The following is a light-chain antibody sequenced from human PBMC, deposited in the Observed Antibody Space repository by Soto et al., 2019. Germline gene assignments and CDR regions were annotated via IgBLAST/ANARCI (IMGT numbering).Light chain of an antibody. Sequence: EIVLTQSPAALSLSPGERATLXCWASESIGDYLAWYQQKPGQAPRLLIYGATMRTTGTPDRFSGAGSETDFTLAISRLEPGDFAVYYCQQYVTSPAITFGQGTRLEIK. V-gene: IGKV3-20*01. CDR1: ESIGDY. CDR2: GAT. J-gene: IGKJ5*01. CDR3: QQYVTSPAIT.